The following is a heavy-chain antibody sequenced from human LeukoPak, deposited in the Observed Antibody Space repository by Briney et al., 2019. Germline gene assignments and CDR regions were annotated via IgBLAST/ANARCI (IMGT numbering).Heavy chain of an antibody. J-gene: IGHJ4*02. V-gene: IGHV4-38-2*02. CDR1: GYSISSGYY. D-gene: IGHD6-13*01. CDR3: ARVNSSILDY. Sequence: SETLSLTCTVSGYSISSGYYWGWIRQPPGQGLEWIGSIYHSGSTYYNPSLKSRVTISVDTSKNQFSLKLSSVTAADTAVYYCARVNSSILDYWGQGTLVTVSS. CDR2: IYHSGST.